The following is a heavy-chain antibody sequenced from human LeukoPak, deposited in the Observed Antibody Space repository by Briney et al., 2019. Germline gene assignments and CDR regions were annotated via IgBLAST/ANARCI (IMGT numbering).Heavy chain of an antibody. D-gene: IGHD2-2*01. V-gene: IGHV4-39*01. CDR1: GGSISSSSYY. CDR3: AVVVPAAGYYFDY. CDR2: IYYSGST. Sequence: SETLSLTCTVSGGSISSSSYYWGWIRQPPGKGLEWIGSIYYSGSTYYNPSLKSRVTISVDTSKNRFSLKLSSVTAADTAVYYCAVVVPAAGYYFDYWGQGTLVTVSS. J-gene: IGHJ4*02.